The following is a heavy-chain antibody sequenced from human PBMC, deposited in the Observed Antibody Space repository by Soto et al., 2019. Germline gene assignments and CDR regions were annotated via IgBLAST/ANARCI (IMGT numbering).Heavy chain of an antibody. V-gene: IGHV4-39*01. J-gene: IGHJ5*02. Sequence: PSETLSLTSTVSGGSISSSSYYWGWIRQPPGKGLEWIGSIYYSGSTYYNPSLKSRVTISVDTSKNQFSLKLSSVTAADTAVYYCARKHHDSSGYQESNWFDPWGQGTLVTVSS. CDR2: IYYSGST. CDR3: ARKHHDSSGYQESNWFDP. CDR1: GGSISSSSYY. D-gene: IGHD3-22*01.